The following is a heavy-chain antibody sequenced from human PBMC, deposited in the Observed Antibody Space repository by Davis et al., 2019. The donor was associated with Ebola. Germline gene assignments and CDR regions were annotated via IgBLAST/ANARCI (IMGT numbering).Heavy chain of an antibody. V-gene: IGHV3-11*04. CDR1: GFTFSDYY. CDR2: ISTSGSNI. J-gene: IGHJ6*02. CDR3: ARVDYYHYGMDV. Sequence: GGSLRLSCAASGFTFSDYYMSWIRQAPGKGLEWVSYISTSGSNIYYADSVKGRFTISRDNAKNSLFLQMNSLRAEDTAVYYCARVDYYHYGMDVWGQGTTVTVSS.